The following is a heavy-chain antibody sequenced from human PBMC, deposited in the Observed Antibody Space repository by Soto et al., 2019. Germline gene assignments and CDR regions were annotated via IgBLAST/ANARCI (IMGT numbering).Heavy chain of an antibody. CDR3: ASALPGAARSRDY. Sequence: ASVKVSCKASGYTFTGYYMHWVRQAPGQGLEWMGWINPNSGGTNYAQKFQGWVTMTRDTSISTAYMELSRLRSDDTAVYYCASALPGAARSRDYWGQGTLVTVSS. CDR1: GYTFTGYY. V-gene: IGHV1-2*04. CDR2: INPNSGGT. D-gene: IGHD6-6*01. J-gene: IGHJ4*02.